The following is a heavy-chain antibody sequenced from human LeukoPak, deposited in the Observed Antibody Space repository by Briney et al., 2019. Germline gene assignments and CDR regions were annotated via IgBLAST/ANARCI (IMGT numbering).Heavy chain of an antibody. D-gene: IGHD4-11*01. V-gene: IGHV4-61*02. J-gene: IGHJ6*03. CDR1: GGSISSGNYY. CDR3: ARGRVSSSTWHSTYYYYFYMDV. Sequence: PSETLSLTCTVSGGSISSGNYYWSWIRQPAGKGLEWIGRIYSSGSTNYNPSLNSRVTISRDTSKNHFSLQLSSVTAADTAVYFCARGRVSSSTWHSTYYYYFYMDVWGKGTTVTVSS. CDR2: IYSSGST.